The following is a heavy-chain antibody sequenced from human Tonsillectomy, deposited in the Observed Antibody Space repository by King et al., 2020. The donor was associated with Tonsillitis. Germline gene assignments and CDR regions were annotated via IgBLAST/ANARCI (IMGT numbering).Heavy chain of an antibody. CDR3: AKGERGITGIYGYFQH. Sequence: VQLVESGGGLVQPGGSLRLSCAASGFTFSSYAMSWVRQAPGKGLEWVSAISGSGGSTYYADSVKGRFTISRDNSKNTLYLQMNSLRAEDTAVYYCAKGERGITGIYGYFQHWGQGTLVTVSS. CDR1: GFTFSSYA. CDR2: ISGSGGST. D-gene: IGHD3-16*01. J-gene: IGHJ1*01. V-gene: IGHV3-23*04.